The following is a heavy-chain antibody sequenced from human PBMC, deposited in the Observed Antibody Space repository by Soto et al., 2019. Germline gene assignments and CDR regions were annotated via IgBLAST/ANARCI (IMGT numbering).Heavy chain of an antibody. J-gene: IGHJ4*01. CDR3: ASGVWDTNGYYYFDY. D-gene: IGHD3-22*01. V-gene: IGHV1-46*03. Sequence: GASVKVSCKASGYAFTTYYIHWVRQAPGQGLEWMGILNPNSGATTYAQKFQGRVTMTRDTSTSTVYMELSSLRSEDTAVYYCASGVWDTNGYYYFDYWGHGTLVTVSS. CDR1: GYAFTTYY. CDR2: LNPNSGAT.